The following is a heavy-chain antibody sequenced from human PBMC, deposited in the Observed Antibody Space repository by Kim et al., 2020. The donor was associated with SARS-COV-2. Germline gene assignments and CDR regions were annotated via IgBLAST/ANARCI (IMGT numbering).Heavy chain of an antibody. CDR1: GFTFSSYA. J-gene: IGHJ2*01. CDR3: AKVGARDSGSYYKGYFDL. V-gene: IGHV3-23*01. CDR2: ISGSGGST. Sequence: GGSLRLSCAASGFTFSSYAMSWVRQAPGKGLEWVSAISGSGGSTYYADSVKGRFTISRDNSKNTLYLQMNSLRAEDTAVYYCAKVGARDSGSYYKGYFDLWGRGTLVTVSS. D-gene: IGHD3-10*01.